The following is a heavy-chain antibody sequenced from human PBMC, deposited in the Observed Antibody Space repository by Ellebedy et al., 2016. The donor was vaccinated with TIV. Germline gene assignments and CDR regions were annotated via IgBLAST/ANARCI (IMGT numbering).Heavy chain of an antibody. D-gene: IGHD3-9*01. CDR1: GFTLSGYW. CDR2: INTDGSST. Sequence: GGSLRLSCVASGFTLSGYWMHWVRQVPGKGLVWLARINTDGSSTSYADSVEGRFTISRDNAKKTLYLGMSGLRSDDTAVYYCARESVRYFDWDYWGQGTLVAV. CDR3: ARESVRYFDWDY. V-gene: IGHV3-74*01. J-gene: IGHJ4*02.